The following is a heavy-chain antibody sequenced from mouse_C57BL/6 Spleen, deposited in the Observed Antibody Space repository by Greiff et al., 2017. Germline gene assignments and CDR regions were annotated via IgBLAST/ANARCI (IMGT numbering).Heavy chain of an antibody. V-gene: IGHV1-55*01. CDR1: GYTFTSYW. Sequence: VQLQQPGAELVKPGASVKMSCKASGYTFTSYWITWVKQRPGQGLEWIGDIYPGSGSTNYNEKFKSKATLTVDTSSSTAYMQRSSLAAEDSAVYYCGRGGTTVVEGYWGQGTPLTGSS. CDR2: IYPGSGST. J-gene: IGHJ2*01. D-gene: IGHD1-1*01. CDR3: GRGGTTVVEGY.